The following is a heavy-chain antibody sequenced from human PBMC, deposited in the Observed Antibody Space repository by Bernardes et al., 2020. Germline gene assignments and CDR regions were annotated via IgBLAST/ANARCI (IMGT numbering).Heavy chain of an antibody. CDR3: ARDYSDYCSSTSCYYWFDP. J-gene: IGHJ5*02. Sequence: ASVKVSCKASGYTFTGYYMHWVRQAPGQGLEWMGRINPNSGGTNYAQKFQGRVTMTRDTSISTAYMELSRLRSDDTAMYYCARDYSDYCSSTSCYYWFDPWGQGTLVTVSS. CDR1: GYTFTGYY. D-gene: IGHD2-2*01. V-gene: IGHV1-2*06. CDR2: INPNSGGT.